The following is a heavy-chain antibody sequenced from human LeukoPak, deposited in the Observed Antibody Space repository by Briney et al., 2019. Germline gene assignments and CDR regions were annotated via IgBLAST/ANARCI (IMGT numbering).Heavy chain of an antibody. V-gene: IGHV1-24*01. CDR2: FDPEDGET. CDR1: GYTLTELS. Sequence: ASVKVSCKASGYTLTELSMHWVRQAPGKGLEWMGGFDPEDGETIYAQKFQGRVTMTEDTSTDTAYMELSSLRSEDTAVYYCETDAQGAAAGSLDFDYWGQGTLVTISS. D-gene: IGHD6-13*01. J-gene: IGHJ4*02. CDR3: ETDAQGAAAGSLDFDY.